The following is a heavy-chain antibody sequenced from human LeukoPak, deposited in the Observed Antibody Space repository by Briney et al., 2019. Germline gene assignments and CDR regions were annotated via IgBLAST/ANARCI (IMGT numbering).Heavy chain of an antibody. CDR1: GGSFSAYY. V-gene: IGHV4-34*01. J-gene: IGHJ4*02. Sequence: PSETLSLTCAVYGGSFSAYYWSWIRQPLGKGLEWIGEINHSGSTNYNPSLKSRVTISVDTSKNQFSLKLSSVTAADTAVYYCARGAYSYGFRSWVYYDSSGYPYWGQGTLVTVSS. CDR3: ARGAYSYGFRSWVYYDSSGYPY. CDR2: INHSGST. D-gene: IGHD3-22*01.